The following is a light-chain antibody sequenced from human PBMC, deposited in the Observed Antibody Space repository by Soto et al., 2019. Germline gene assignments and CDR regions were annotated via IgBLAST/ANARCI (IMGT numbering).Light chain of an antibody. CDR3: RQYATSPPT. Sequence: EIVLTQSPGTLSLSPGERATLSCRASQSVSGSSLAWYQQKPGQAPRLLIYAASNRATDIPDRFSGSGSATDFHLAISRLEPEDFAVYYCRQYATSPPTFGPGTKVDI. CDR1: QSVSGSS. V-gene: IGKV3-20*01. CDR2: AAS. J-gene: IGKJ3*01.